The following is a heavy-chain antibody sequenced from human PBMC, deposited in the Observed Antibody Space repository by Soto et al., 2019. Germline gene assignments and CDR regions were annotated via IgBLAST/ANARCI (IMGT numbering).Heavy chain of an antibody. D-gene: IGHD3-16*02. CDR1: GGSISSSSYY. J-gene: IGHJ4*02. CDR2: IYYSGST. V-gene: IGHV4-39*01. Sequence: SETLSLTCTVSGGSISSSSYYWGWIRQPPGKGLEWIGSIYYSGSTYYNPSLKSRVTISVDTSKNQFSLKLSSVTAADTAVYYCARADIMITFGGVIVASGYFDYWGQGTLVTVSS. CDR3: ARADIMITFGGVIVASGYFDY.